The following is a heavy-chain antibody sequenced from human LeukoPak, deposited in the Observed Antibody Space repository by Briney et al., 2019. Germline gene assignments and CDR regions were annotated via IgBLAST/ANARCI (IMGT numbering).Heavy chain of an antibody. CDR2: INPDGSST. CDR1: GFTFGSYW. V-gene: IGHV3-74*01. J-gene: IGHJ5*02. CDR3: ARNLGGGGSS. Sequence: GGSLRLSCAASGFTFGSYWMHWVRQAPGKGLVWVSRINPDGSSTNYTDSVKGRFTVSRDNAKSTLWLQMNSLRAEDTAVYCCARNLGGGGSSWGQGTLVTVSS. D-gene: IGHD3-16*01.